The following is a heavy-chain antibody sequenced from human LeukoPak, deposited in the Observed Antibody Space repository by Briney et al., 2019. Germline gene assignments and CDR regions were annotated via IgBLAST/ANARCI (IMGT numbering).Heavy chain of an antibody. Sequence: GASVTVSCTASGGTFSSYAISWVRQAPGQGLEWMGGIIPIFGTANYAQKFQGRVTITADESTSTAYMELSSLRSEDTAVYYCASREYCSSTSCYAKGGYFDYWGQGTLVTVSS. CDR3: ASREYCSSTSCYAKGGYFDY. J-gene: IGHJ4*02. D-gene: IGHD2-2*01. CDR1: GGTFSSYA. V-gene: IGHV1-69*13. CDR2: IIPIFGTA.